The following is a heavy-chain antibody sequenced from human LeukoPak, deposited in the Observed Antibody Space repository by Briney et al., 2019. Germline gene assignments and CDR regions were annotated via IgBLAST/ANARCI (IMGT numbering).Heavy chain of an antibody. CDR1: GGSISSYY. CDR2: IYYSGST. J-gene: IGHJ6*02. CDR3: ARDPGYSSSWSKEPYYYYGMDV. D-gene: IGHD6-13*01. Sequence: SETPSLTCTVSGGSISSYYWSWIRQPPGKGLEWIGYIYYSGSTNYNPSLKSRVTISVDTSKNQFSLKLSSVTAADTAVYYCARDPGYSSSWSKEPYYYYGMDVWGQGTTVTVSS. V-gene: IGHV4-59*01.